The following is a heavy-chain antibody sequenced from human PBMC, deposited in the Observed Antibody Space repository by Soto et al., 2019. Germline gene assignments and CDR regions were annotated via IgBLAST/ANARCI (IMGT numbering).Heavy chain of an antibody. CDR3: ARWQKDGFDI. J-gene: IGHJ3*02. CDR2: TYHRSKWYN. V-gene: IGHV6-1*01. CDR1: GDSVSSNSAA. D-gene: IGHD5-12*01. Sequence: SQTLSLTCAISGDSVSSNSAAWNWTRQSPSRGLEWLGRTYHRSKWYNDYAISVESRITINSDTSKNQLSLQLDSVTPDDTAIYFCARWQKDGFDIWGQGTMVTVSS.